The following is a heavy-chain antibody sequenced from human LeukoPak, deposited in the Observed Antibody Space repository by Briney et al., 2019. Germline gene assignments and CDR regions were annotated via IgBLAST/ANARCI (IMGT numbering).Heavy chain of an antibody. CDR1: GFTFSSYA. CDR3: AKVHSSGWPGYFDY. V-gene: IGHV3-23*01. Sequence: RPGGSLRLSCAASGFTFSSYAMTWVRQAPGKGLEWVSGISGGGGSTYHADSVKGRFTISRDNSKNTLFLQMNSLRAEDTAEYYCAKVHSSGWPGYFDYWGQGTLVTVSS. J-gene: IGHJ4*02. D-gene: IGHD6-19*01. CDR2: ISGGGGST.